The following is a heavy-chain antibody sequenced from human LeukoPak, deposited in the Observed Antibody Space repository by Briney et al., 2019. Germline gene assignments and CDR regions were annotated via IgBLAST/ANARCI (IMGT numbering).Heavy chain of an antibody. V-gene: IGHV1-2*02. J-gene: IGHJ4*02. D-gene: IGHD3-10*01. CDR3: ASVFWGSGRYYRY. CDR2: INPNSGGT. Sequence: ASVKVSCKASGCTFTGYYMHWVRQAPGQGLEWMGWINPNSGGTNYAQKFQGRVTMTRDTSISTAYMELSRLRSDDTAVYYCASVFWGSGRYYRYWGQGTLVTVSS. CDR1: GCTFTGYY.